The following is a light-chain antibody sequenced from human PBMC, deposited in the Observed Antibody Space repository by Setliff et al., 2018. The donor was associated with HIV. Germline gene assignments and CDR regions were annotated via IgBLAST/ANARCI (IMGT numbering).Light chain of an antibody. CDR2: DVS. CDR3: CSYAGSYSHVV. Sequence: QSVLTQPRSVSGSPGHSVTISCTGTSSDVGGYDYVSWYQQHPGKAPKLMIYDVSKRPSGVPDRFSGSKSGNTASLTISGLQTEDEANYYCCSYAGSYSHVVFGGGTKVTVL. CDR1: SSDVGGYDY. V-gene: IGLV2-11*01. J-gene: IGLJ2*01.